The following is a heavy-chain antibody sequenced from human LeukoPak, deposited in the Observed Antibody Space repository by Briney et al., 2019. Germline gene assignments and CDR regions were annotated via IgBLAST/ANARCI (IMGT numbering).Heavy chain of an antibody. CDR3: ARAGIAVAGLNPFDY. V-gene: IGHV1-18*01. CDR1: GGTFSSYA. D-gene: IGHD6-19*01. J-gene: IGHJ4*02. CDR2: ISAYNGNT. Sequence: ASVKVSCKASGGTFSSYAISWVRQAPGQGLEWMGWISAYNGNTNYAQKFQGRVTITRDTSASTAYMELSSLRSEDTAVYYCARAGIAVAGLNPFDYWGQGTLVTVSS.